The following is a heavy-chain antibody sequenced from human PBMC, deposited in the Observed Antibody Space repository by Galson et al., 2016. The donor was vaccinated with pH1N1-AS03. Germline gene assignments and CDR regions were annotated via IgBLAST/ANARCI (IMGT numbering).Heavy chain of an antibody. J-gene: IGHJ3*02. CDR2: MNPNTGNT. Sequence: SVKVSCKASGYTFTTYDINWVRQAPGQGLEWMGRMNPNTGNTGSAENFQGRLIMTRNNSISTAYMELSSLRSEDTAVYYCARVRYSYDGTGYSDAFDIWGQGTMVTVSS. V-gene: IGHV1-8*01. D-gene: IGHD3-22*01. CDR3: ARVRYSYDGTGYSDAFDI. CDR1: GYTFTTYD.